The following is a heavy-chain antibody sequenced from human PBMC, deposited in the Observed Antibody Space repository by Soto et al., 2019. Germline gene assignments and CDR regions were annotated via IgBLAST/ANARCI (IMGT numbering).Heavy chain of an antibody. CDR3: PGAGAPNLDSGGYGH. CDR1: GFTFSDYW. Sequence: EVQLVESGGDLVQPGGSLRLSCAASGFTFSDYWMHWVRQVPGKGPVWVARISGDGSITSYADSVTGRFTISRDNAKETRDRKVGSLRAEDRVGYYGPGAGAPNLDSGGYGHWGQGPGAPVPS. CDR2: ISGDGSIT. D-gene: IGHD1-26*01. J-gene: IGHJ5*02. V-gene: IGHV3-74*03.